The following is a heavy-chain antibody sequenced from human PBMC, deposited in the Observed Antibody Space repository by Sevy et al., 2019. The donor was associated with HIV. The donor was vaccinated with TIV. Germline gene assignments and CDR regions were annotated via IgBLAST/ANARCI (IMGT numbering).Heavy chain of an antibody. CDR3: ARLYSPYFYEKEDV. D-gene: IGHD2-15*01. Sequence: SETLSLTCAVYGGSFTDYFWTWIRQPPGKGLEWIGDINHSGNTNYSPSLKSRVTISVDTTNNQFSLRLSSLTAADTALYYCARLYSPYFYEKEDVWGQGTMVTVSS. CDR1: GGSFTDYF. CDR2: INHSGNT. V-gene: IGHV4-34*01. J-gene: IGHJ3*01.